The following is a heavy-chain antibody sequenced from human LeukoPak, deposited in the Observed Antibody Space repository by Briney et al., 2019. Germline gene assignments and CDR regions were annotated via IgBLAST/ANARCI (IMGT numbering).Heavy chain of an antibody. CDR1: GGSISSYY. CDR2: IYTSGST. CDR3: ARESGYSSSFEYYYYYMDV. D-gene: IGHD6-6*01. V-gene: IGHV4-4*07. Sequence: PSETLSLTCTVSGGSISSYYWSWIRQPAGKGLEWIGRIYTSGSTNYNPSLKSRVTMSVDKSKNQFSLKLSSVTAADTAVYYRARESGYSSSFEYYYYYMDVWGKGTTVTVSS. J-gene: IGHJ6*03.